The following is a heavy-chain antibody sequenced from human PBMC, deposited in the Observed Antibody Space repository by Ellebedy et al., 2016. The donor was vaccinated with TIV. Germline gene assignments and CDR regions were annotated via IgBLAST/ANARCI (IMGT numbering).Heavy chain of an antibody. CDR3: ARAVVVAGLLYYYYGMDV. Sequence: GSLRLSXAVYGGSFSGYHWSWIRKPPGKGLEWTGEINHSGSTNYNPSLKSRVTISVDTSKNQFSLKLSSVTAADTAVYYCARAVVVAGLLYYYYGMDVWGQGTTVTVSS. J-gene: IGHJ6*02. D-gene: IGHD2-15*01. CDR1: GGSFSGYH. V-gene: IGHV4-34*01. CDR2: INHSGST.